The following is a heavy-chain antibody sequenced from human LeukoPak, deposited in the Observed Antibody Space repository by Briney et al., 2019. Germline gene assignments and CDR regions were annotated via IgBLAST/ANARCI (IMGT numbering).Heavy chain of an antibody. Sequence: SETLSLTCTVSGGSISSSSYYWGWIRQPPGKGLEWIGSIYYSGSTYYNPSLKSRVTISVDTSKNQFSLKLSSVTAADTAVYYWARAPSGGEWELLTYYFDYWGQGTLVTVSS. CDR2: IYYSGST. CDR1: GGSISSSSYY. CDR3: ARAPSGGEWELLTYYFDY. D-gene: IGHD1-26*01. J-gene: IGHJ4*02. V-gene: IGHV4-39*07.